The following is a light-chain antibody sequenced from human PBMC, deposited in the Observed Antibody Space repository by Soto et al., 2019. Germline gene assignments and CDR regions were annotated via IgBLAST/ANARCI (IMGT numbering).Light chain of an antibody. CDR2: DVN. J-gene: IGLJ1*01. CDR1: SSDVGAYNY. CDR3: SSYTSSSTPYV. Sequence: QSALTQPASVSGSPGQSITISCTGTSSDVGAYNYVSWYQQHPGKAPKLMIYDVNNRPSGVSNRFSGSKSGNTASLTISGLQAEDEADYYCSSYTSSSTPYVFGTGTKVTVL. V-gene: IGLV2-14*01.